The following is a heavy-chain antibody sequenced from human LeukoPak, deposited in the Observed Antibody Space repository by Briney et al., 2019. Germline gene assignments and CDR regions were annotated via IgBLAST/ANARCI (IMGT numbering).Heavy chain of an antibody. Sequence: ASVKVSCKASGYSFISYDINWVRQAPGQGLEWMGWMNPNTGNKGYAQKFQGRVTLTSDTSMNTAYMELNNLRSDDTAIYYCARDRFGGNWFDPWGQGTLVTVSS. D-gene: IGHD3-16*01. CDR1: GYSFISYD. CDR2: MNPNTGNK. V-gene: IGHV1-8*01. J-gene: IGHJ5*02. CDR3: ARDRFGGNWFDP.